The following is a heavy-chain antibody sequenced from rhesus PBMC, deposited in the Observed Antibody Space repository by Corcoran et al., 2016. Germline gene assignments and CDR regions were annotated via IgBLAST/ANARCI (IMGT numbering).Heavy chain of an antibody. Sequence: QMPGKGLEWMGAIDPSDSDTRYSPSFQGQVTISADKSISTAYLQWSSLKASDSATYYCAKDDSNQYGLDSWGQGVVVTVSS. J-gene: IGHJ6*01. D-gene: IGHD4-23*01. CDR2: IDPSDSDT. V-gene: IGHV5-2*01. CDR3: AKDDSNQYGLDS.